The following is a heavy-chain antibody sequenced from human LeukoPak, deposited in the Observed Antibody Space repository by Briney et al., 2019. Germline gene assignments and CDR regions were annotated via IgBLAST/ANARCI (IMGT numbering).Heavy chain of an antibody. V-gene: IGHV3-30*02. CDR1: GFTFSSYG. CDR2: IRYDGSNK. Sequence: PGGSLRLSCAASGFTFSSYGMHWVRQAPGKGLEWVAFIRYDGSNKYYADSVKGRFTISRDNSKNTLYLQMNSLRAEDTAVYYCAKDGTYYDFWSGYYESWSQYLWADYWGQGTLVTVSS. J-gene: IGHJ4*02. CDR3: AKDGTYYDFWSGYYESWSQYLWADY. D-gene: IGHD3-3*01.